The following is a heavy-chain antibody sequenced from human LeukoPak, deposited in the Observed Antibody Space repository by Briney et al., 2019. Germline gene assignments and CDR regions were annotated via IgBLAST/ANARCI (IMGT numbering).Heavy chain of an antibody. CDR1: GFTVSSNY. J-gene: IGHJ4*02. D-gene: IGHD6-13*01. CDR3: ARANIAAAGLHPTFDY. V-gene: IGHV3-53*01. Sequence: PGGSLRLSCAASGFTVSSNYMSWVRQAPGKGLEWVSVIYSGGSTYYADSVKGRFTISRDNSKNTLYLQMNSLRAEDTAVYYCARANIAAAGLHPTFDYWGQGTLVTVSS. CDR2: IYSGGST.